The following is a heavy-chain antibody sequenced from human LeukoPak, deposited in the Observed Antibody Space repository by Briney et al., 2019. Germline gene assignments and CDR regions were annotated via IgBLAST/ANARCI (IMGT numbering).Heavy chain of an antibody. V-gene: IGHV3-20*04. Sequence: PGGSLRLSCAASGFKFDDYGMSWVRQGPGKGLEWVSSLDWDGGGTGYADSVKGRFTVSRDNAKNSLYLQMDSLGAEDTAFYYCARGRFSAGPLPYYESWGQGTLVTVSS. CDR2: LDWDGGGT. D-gene: IGHD3-16*01. CDR1: GFKFDDYG. CDR3: ARGRFSAGPLPYYES. J-gene: IGHJ5*02.